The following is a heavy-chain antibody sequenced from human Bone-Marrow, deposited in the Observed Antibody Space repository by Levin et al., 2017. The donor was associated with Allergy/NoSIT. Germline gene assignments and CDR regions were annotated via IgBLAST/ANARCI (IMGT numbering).Heavy chain of an antibody. J-gene: IGHJ3*02. CDR2: IYYIGNT. CDR1: GGSIISGGYY. Sequence: SQTPSLTCTVSGGSIISGGYYWSWIRQYPGKGLEWIGYIYYIGNTYYNPSLKSRLTISVDTSKNQFSLKLTSVTAADTAVYYCAGDGHGDYVGDDAFAIWGHGTMLTVSS. V-gene: IGHV4-31*03. CDR3: AGDGHGDYVGDDAFAI. D-gene: IGHD4-17*01.